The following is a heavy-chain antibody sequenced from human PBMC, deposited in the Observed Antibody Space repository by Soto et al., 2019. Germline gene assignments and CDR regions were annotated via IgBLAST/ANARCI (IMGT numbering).Heavy chain of an antibody. CDR2: TYQSGSA. J-gene: IGHJ6*02. V-gene: IGHV4-30-2*06. CDR3: AGDYYGMDV. Sequence: QLQLQESGSGLVKPSQTLSLTCTVSGGSISSGGYSWTWIRQSPGKGLEWIGYTYQSGSAFYNPSLKSRVTISVDRSKNQFSLNLTSVTAADTAVYYCAGDYYGMDVWGQGTTVTVSS. CDR1: GGSISSGGYS.